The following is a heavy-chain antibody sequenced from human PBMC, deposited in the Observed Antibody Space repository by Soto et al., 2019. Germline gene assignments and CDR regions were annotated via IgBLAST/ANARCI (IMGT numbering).Heavy chain of an antibody. CDR2: INHRGST. Sequence: SETLSLTCAVYGGSLSGYGWNWIRQPPGKGLEWIGEINHRGSTNYNPSLKIRVTISVDTSKSQFSLKLSSVTAADTAMYYCARWGDTSALHYFDFWGQGTHVTVSS. CDR3: ARWGDTSALHYFDF. D-gene: IGHD3-22*01. CDR1: GGSLSGYG. V-gene: IGHV4-34*01. J-gene: IGHJ4*02.